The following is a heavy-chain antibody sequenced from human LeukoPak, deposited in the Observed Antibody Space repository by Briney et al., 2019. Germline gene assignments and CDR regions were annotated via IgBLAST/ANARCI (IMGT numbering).Heavy chain of an antibody. J-gene: IGHJ4*02. CDR2: ISSSSSYI. CDR3: AREQAEDYYLDY. Sequence: PGGSLRLSCAASGFTFSSYSMNWVRQAPGKGLEWVSSISSSSSYIYYADSVKGRFTISRDNAKNSLYLQMNSLRAEDTAVYYCAREQAEDYYLDYWGQGTLVTVSS. CDR1: GFTFSSYS. V-gene: IGHV3-21*01.